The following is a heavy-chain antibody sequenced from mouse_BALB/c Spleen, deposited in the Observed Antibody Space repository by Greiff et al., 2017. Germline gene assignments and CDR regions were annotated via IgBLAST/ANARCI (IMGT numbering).Heavy chain of an antibody. V-gene: IGHV5-6-5*01. Sequence: EVQGVESGGGLVKPGGSLKLSCAASGFTFSSYAMSWVRQTPEKRLEWVASISSGGSTYYPDSVKGRFTISRDNARNILYLQMSSLRSEDTAMYYCARRAGGCILDYWGQGTTLTVSS. CDR2: ISSGGST. CDR3: ARRAGGCILDY. D-gene: IGHD4-1*01. CDR1: GFTFSSYA. J-gene: IGHJ2*01.